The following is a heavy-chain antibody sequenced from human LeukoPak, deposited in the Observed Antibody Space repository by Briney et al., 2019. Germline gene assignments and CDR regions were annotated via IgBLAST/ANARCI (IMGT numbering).Heavy chain of an antibody. CDR2: INHSGNN. D-gene: IGHD4-11*01. CDR3: ARGLTTWGLYYYSYMDV. J-gene: IGHJ6*03. CDR1: VGSFSGYS. Sequence: SETLSLTCAVYVGSFSGYSWTWIRQPLGKGLEWIGEINHSGNNNYNPSLKSRLTISVDTSKNQFSLKMRSVTAADTAVYYCARGLTTWGLYYYSYMDVWGKGTPVTVSS. V-gene: IGHV4-34*01.